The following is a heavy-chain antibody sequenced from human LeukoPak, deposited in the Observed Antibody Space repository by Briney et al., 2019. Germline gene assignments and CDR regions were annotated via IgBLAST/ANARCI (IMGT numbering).Heavy chain of an antibody. J-gene: IGHJ6*03. CDR2: ISSSGGNT. V-gene: IGHV3-23*01. CDR3: ALNGGRHTYYYYYYMDV. Sequence: PGGSLRLSCAASGFTFSSYAMSWVRQAPGEGLEWVAAISSSGGNTYYADSVKGRFTISRDNSKNTLYVQMNSLRAEDTAVYYCALNGGRHTYYYYYYMDVWGKGTTVTVSS. D-gene: IGHD2-8*01. CDR1: GFTFSSYA.